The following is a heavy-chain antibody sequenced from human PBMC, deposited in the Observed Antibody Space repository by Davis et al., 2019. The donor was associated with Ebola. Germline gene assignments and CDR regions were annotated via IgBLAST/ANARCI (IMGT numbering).Heavy chain of an antibody. V-gene: IGHV4-61*01. D-gene: IGHD3-22*01. CDR2: IYYSGST. Sequence: MPSETLSLTCTVSGGSVSSGYYYWSWVRQPPGKGLEWIGYIYYSGSTYYNPSLKSRVTISVDTSKNQFSLKLSSVTAADTAVYYCARDQYYYDSSGYHRGAFDIWGQGTMVTVSS. CDR1: GGSVSSGYYY. J-gene: IGHJ3*02. CDR3: ARDQYYYDSSGYHRGAFDI.